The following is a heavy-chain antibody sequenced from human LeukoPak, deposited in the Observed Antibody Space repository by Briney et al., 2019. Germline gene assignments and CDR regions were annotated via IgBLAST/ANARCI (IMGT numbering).Heavy chain of an antibody. CDR3: AKDRGGYSYAFDY. CDR2: IWYDGSNK. V-gene: IGHV3-33*06. D-gene: IGHD5-18*01. J-gene: IGHJ4*02. Sequence: GGSLRLSCAASGFTFSSYGMHWVRQAPGKGLEGVAVIWYDGSNKYYADSVKGRFTISRDNSKNTLYLQMNSLRAEDTAVYSCAKDRGGYSYAFDYWGQGTLVTVSS. CDR1: GFTFSSYG.